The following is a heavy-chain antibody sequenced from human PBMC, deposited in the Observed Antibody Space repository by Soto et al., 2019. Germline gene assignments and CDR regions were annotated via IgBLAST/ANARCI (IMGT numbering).Heavy chain of an antibody. D-gene: IGHD4-4*01. CDR1: GGSFSGYY. CDR3: ARKREGRRDGYSIFDY. Sequence: NPSETLSLTCAVYGGSFSGYYWSWIRQPPGKGLEWIGEISHSGSTNYNPSLKSRVTISVDTSKNQFSLKLSSVTAADTAVYYCARKREGRRDGYSIFDYWGQGTLVTVSS. V-gene: IGHV4-34*01. CDR2: ISHSGST. J-gene: IGHJ4*02.